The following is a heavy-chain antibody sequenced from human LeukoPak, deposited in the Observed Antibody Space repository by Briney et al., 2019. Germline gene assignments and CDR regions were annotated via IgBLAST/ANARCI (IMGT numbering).Heavy chain of an antibody. D-gene: IGHD3-22*01. Sequence: ASVKVSCKASGYSFIDYYLHWVRQAPGQGLEWMGGIIPIFGTANYAQKFQGRVTITADESTSTAYMELSSLRSEDTAVYYCARETRNYYDSSGYNWFDPWGQGTLVTVSS. CDR1: GYSFIDYY. CDR2: IIPIFGTA. CDR3: ARETRNYYDSSGYNWFDP. J-gene: IGHJ5*02. V-gene: IGHV1-69*13.